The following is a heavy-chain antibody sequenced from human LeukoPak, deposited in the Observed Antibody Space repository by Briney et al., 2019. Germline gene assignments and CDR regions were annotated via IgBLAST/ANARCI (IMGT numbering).Heavy chain of an antibody. J-gene: IGHJ4*02. CDR3: ARDASWGLAAATIDY. D-gene: IGHD6-13*01. Sequence: KPSETLSLTCAVSGYSISSGYYWGWLRQPPGKGLEWIGSIYHSDYTYYNPSLKSRVTISVDTAKNQFSLKLSSVTAADTAVYYCARDASWGLAAATIDYWGQGTLVTVSS. CDR2: IYHSDYT. CDR1: GYSISSGYY. V-gene: IGHV4-38-2*02.